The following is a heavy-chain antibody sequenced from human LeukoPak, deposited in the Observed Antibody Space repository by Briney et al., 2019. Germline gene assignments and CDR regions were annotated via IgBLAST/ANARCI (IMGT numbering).Heavy chain of an antibody. CDR3: VSFYETY. D-gene: IGHD2/OR15-2a*01. CDR2: INSDGSWT. V-gene: IGHV3-74*01. Sequence: GGSLRLSCAASGNYWMHWVRQVPGKGLVWVSHINSDGSWTSYADSVKGRFTISKDNAKNTAYLQMNSLRAEDTAVYYYVSFYETYWGRGTLVTVSS. CDR1: GNYW. J-gene: IGHJ4*02.